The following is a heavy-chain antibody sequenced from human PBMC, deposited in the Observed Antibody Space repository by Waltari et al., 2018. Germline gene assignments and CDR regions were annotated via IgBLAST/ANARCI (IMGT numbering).Heavy chain of an antibody. CDR3: AGADRGPRSGSSATPAWGP. J-gene: IGHJ5*02. V-gene: IGHV1-46*01. CDR2: INPRGGST. Sequence: QVQLVQSGAEVKKPGASVKISCKTSEYTFTSSYIHWVRQAPGQGLEWMGIINPRGGSTIYAQKFHGIGTMTRDTSKNQFSLTLTSVTAADTAVYYCAGADRGPRSGSSATPAWGPWGQGTLVTVSS. CDR1: EYTFTSSY. D-gene: IGHD1-26*01.